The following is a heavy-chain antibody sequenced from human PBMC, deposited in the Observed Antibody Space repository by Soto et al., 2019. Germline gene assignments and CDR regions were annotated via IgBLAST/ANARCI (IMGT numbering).Heavy chain of an antibody. Sequence: SETLSLACSVSGGSISSSSYYWGWIRQPPGEGLEWIGSIYYSGSTYYNPSLKSRVTISVDTSKNQFSLTLSSVTAEDTAVYQCDRHQPYNNLLSYYYYGMDVWGQGTTVT. V-gene: IGHV4-39*01. J-gene: IGHJ6*02. D-gene: IGHD1-1*01. CDR1: GGSISSSSYY. CDR2: IYYSGST. CDR3: DRHQPYNNLLSYYYYGMDV.